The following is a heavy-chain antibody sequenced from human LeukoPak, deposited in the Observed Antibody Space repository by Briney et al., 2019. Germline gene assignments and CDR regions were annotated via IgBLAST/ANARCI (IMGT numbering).Heavy chain of an antibody. CDR2: ISWNSGSI. D-gene: IGHD3-22*01. J-gene: IGHJ4*02. Sequence: GGSLRLSCAASGFTFDDYAMHWVRQAPGKGLEWVSGISWNSGSIGYADSVKGRFTISRDNAKNSLYLQMNSLRAEDTAVYYCARDRHQYYYDSSGFFWGQGTLVSVSS. CDR1: GFTFDDYA. V-gene: IGHV3-9*01. CDR3: ARDRHQYYYDSSGFF.